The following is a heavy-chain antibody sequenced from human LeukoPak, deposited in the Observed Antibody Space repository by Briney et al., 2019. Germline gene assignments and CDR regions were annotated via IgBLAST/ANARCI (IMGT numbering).Heavy chain of an antibody. CDR1: GGSISSSSYY. V-gene: IGHV4-39*07. J-gene: IGHJ3*02. CDR2: IYYSGST. D-gene: IGHD2-15*01. CDR3: AREVPRYCSGGSCLRNAFDI. Sequence: PSETLSLTCTVSGGSISSSSYYWGWIRQPPGKGLEWIGSIYYSGSTNYNPSLKSRVTMSVDTSKNQFSLKLSSVTAADTAVYYCAREVPRYCSGGSCLRNAFDIWGQGTMVTVSS.